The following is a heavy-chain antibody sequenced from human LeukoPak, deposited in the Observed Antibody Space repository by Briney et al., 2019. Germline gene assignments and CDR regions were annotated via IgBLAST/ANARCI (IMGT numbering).Heavy chain of an antibody. J-gene: IGHJ4*02. D-gene: IGHD3-10*01. V-gene: IGHV4-59*12. CDR2: IYYSGST. CDR3: ARVRGNIALDY. Sequence: SETLSLTCTVSGGSISSYYWSWIRQPPGKGLEWIGYIYYSGSTNYNPSLKSRVTISVDTSKNQFSLKLSSVTAADTAVYYCARVRGNIALDYWGQGTLVTVSS. CDR1: GGSISSYY.